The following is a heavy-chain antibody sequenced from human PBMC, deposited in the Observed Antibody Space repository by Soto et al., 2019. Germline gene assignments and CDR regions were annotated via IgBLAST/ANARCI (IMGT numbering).Heavy chain of an antibody. J-gene: IGHJ4*02. Sequence: EVQLVESGGGLVKPGGSLRLSCAASGFTFSSYSMNWLRQAPGKGLEWVSSISSSSSYIYYADSVKGRFTISRDNAKNSLYLQMNSLRAGDTAVFYCARAGGGFWRGYSDYWGQGTLVTVSS. CDR2: ISSSSSYI. CDR1: GFTFSSYS. V-gene: IGHV3-21*01. D-gene: IGHD3-3*01. CDR3: ARAGGGFWRGYSDY.